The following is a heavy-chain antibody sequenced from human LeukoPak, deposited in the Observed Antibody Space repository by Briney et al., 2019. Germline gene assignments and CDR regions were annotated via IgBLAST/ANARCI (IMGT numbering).Heavy chain of an antibody. CDR1: GGTFSSYA. J-gene: IGHJ4*02. CDR2: IIPIFGTA. V-gene: IGHV1-69*01. D-gene: IGHD6-6*01. Sequence: GGSLRLSCAASGGTFSSYAISWVRQAPGQGLEWMGGIIPIFGTANYAQKFQGRVTITADESTSTAYMELSSLRSEDTAVYYCARSLDSSSPDFDYWGQGTLVTVSS. CDR3: ARSLDSSSPDFDY.